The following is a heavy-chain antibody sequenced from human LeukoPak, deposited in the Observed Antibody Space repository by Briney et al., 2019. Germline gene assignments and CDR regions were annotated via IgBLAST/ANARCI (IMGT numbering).Heavy chain of an antibody. J-gene: IGHJ5*02. CDR1: GGSISSYY. CDR3: ARGGPIVVVPAAYNWFDP. Sequence: PSETLSLTCTVSGGSISSYYWSWIRQPAGKGLGWIGRIYTSGSTNYNPSLKSRVTMSVDTSKNQFSLKLSSVTAADTAVYYCARGGPIVVVPAAYNWFDPWGQGTLLTVSS. D-gene: IGHD2-2*01. CDR2: IYTSGST. V-gene: IGHV4-4*07.